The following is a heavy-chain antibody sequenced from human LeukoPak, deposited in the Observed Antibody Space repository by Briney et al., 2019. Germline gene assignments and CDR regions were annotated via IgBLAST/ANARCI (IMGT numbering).Heavy chain of an antibody. CDR1: GFTFSSYS. J-gene: IGHJ4*02. V-gene: IGHV3-48*04. D-gene: IGHD1-26*01. CDR3: AKGGSPPR. Sequence: GGSLRLSCAASGFTFSSYSMNWVRQAPGKGLEWVSYISSSSSTIYYADSVKGRFTISRDNAKNSLYLQMNSLRAEDTALYYCAKGGSPPRWGQGTLVTVSS. CDR2: ISSSSSTI.